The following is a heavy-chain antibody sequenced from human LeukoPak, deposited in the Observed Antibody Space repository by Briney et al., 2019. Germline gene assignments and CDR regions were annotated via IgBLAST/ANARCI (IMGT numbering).Heavy chain of an antibody. Sequence: SETLSLTCTVSGGSISSYYWSWIRQPAGKGLEWIGRIYTSGSTNYNPSLKSRVTISVDKSKNQFSLKLSSVTAADTAVYYCARVGTYYDSSGYYGYFDYWGQGTLVTASS. CDR1: GGSISSYY. CDR2: IYTSGST. D-gene: IGHD3-22*01. V-gene: IGHV4-4*07. CDR3: ARVGTYYDSSGYYGYFDY. J-gene: IGHJ4*02.